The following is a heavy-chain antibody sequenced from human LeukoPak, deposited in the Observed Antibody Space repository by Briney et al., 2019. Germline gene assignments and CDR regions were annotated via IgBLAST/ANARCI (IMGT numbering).Heavy chain of an antibody. CDR2: IIPIFGTA. V-gene: IGHV1-69*05. D-gene: IGHD6-19*01. CDR3: ARVGYSSGWKRYYYYYYMDV. Sequence: SVKVSCKASGGTFSSYAISWVRQAPGQGLEWMGGIIPIFGTANYAQKFQGRVPITTDESTSTAYMELSSLRSEDTAVYYCARVGYSSGWKRYYYYYYMDVWGKGTTVTVSS. J-gene: IGHJ6*03. CDR1: GGTFSSYA.